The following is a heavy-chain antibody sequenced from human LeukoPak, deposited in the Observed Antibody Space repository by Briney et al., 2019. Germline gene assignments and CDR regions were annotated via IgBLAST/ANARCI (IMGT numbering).Heavy chain of an antibody. CDR3: VCMGATYYFDY. Sequence: GGSLRLSCAASGFTFSSYWMSWVRQAPGKGLEWVSYISSSGSTIYYADSVKGRFTISRDNAKNSLYLQMNTLRAEDTAVYYCVCMGATYYFDYWGQGTLVTVSS. CDR2: ISSSGSTI. J-gene: IGHJ4*02. V-gene: IGHV3-48*04. CDR1: GFTFSSYW. D-gene: IGHD1-26*01.